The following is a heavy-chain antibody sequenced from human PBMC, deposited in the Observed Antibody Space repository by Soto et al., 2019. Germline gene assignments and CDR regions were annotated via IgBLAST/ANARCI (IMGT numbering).Heavy chain of an antibody. Sequence: QVQLQQWGAGLLKPSETLSLTCAVYGGSFSDYYWSWIRQPPGKGLEWIAEITLNRSTNYNPSLKSRVTISVDTSKNQFSLRLSSVTAADTAVYYCARDNRSGWSFGPGFDIWGQGTMVTVSS. V-gene: IGHV4-34*01. J-gene: IGHJ3*02. CDR3: ARDNRSGWSFGPGFDI. D-gene: IGHD6-19*01. CDR1: GGSFSDYY. CDR2: ITLNRST.